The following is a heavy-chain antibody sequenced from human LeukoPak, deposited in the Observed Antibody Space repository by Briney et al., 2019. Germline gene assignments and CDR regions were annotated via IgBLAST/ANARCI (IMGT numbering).Heavy chain of an antibody. CDR1: GSPFPTYD. CDR3: ARETTIPPYYFDY. J-gene: IGHJ4*02. V-gene: IGHV1-8*01. Sequence: ASVEVSCQASGSPFPTYDIIWVRQATGQGLEWMGWMNPNSGNTGYAQKFQGRVTMTRDTSISTAYMELSSLRSEDTAVYFCARETTIPPYYFDYWGLGTPVIVSS. D-gene: IGHD3-9*01. CDR2: MNPNSGNT.